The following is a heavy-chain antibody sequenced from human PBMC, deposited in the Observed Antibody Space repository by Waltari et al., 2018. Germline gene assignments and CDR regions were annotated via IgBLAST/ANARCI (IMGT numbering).Heavy chain of an antibody. Sequence: EVQLVESGGGLVQPGGSLRLSCAASGFTFGSYEFNWVRQAPGKGMGWVSYISSSGGTRYDEDSVKGRFTISRDDAKNSLSLQMNSLRGEDTAVYYCARGGTDFWTGGEDRYYFEHWGQGALVTVSS. D-gene: IGHD3-3*01. CDR2: ISSSGGTR. CDR3: ARGGTDFWTGGEDRYYFEH. J-gene: IGHJ4*02. V-gene: IGHV3-48*03. CDR1: GFTFGSYE.